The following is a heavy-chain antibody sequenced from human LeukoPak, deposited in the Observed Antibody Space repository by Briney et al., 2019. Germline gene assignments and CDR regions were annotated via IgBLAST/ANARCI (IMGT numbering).Heavy chain of an antibody. Sequence: ASVKVSCKVSGYTLTELSMHWVRQAPGKGLEWMGGFDPEDGETIYAQKFQGRVTMTEDTSTDTAYMELSSLRSEDTAVYYCATFRITMIVVVEAFDIWGRGTMVTVSS. J-gene: IGHJ3*02. CDR2: FDPEDGET. D-gene: IGHD3-22*01. V-gene: IGHV1-24*01. CDR3: ATFRITMIVVVEAFDI. CDR1: GYTLTELS.